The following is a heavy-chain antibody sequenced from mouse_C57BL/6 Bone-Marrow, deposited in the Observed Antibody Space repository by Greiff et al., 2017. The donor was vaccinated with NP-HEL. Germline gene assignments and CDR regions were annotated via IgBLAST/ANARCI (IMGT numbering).Heavy chain of an antibody. CDR3: TDWDFDD. CDR2: LDPENGDT. CDR1: GFNIKDDY. Sequence: EVQLQQSGAELVRPGASVKLSCTASGFNIKDDYMHWVKQRPEQGLEWIGWLDPENGDTEYASKFQGKATITADTSSNTAYLQFRRLTSEDTAVYYCTDWDFDDGGQGTTLTVSS. V-gene: IGHV14-4*01. D-gene: IGHD4-1*01. J-gene: IGHJ2*01.